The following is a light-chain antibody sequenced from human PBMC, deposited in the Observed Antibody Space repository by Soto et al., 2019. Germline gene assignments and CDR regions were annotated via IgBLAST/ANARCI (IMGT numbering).Light chain of an antibody. CDR3: SSYTSSANFV. V-gene: IGLV2-14*01. Sequence: QSALTQPASVSGSPGQSITISCTGISSDVGDYYYVSWYQHHPGKAPKLIIYGVSNRPSGVSNRFSGSKSGSTASLTISGLQTDDEADYYCSSYTSSANFVFGTGTKLTVL. CDR1: SSDVGDYYY. J-gene: IGLJ1*01. CDR2: GVS.